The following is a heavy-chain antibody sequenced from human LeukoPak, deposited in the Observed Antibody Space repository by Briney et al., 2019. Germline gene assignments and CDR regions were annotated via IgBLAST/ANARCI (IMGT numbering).Heavy chain of an antibody. CDR3: AKDIEEWVVKGGGCFGY. Sequence: PGGSLSLSCAASGFIFSNSDLHWVRQAPGKGLEWVAVISYDGSNKYYADSVKGRFTISRDNSKNTLYLQMNSLRAEDTAVYYCAKDIEEWVVKGGGCFGYWGQGTLVTVSS. CDR2: ISYDGSNK. D-gene: IGHD4-23*01. CDR1: GFIFSNSD. V-gene: IGHV3-30*18. J-gene: IGHJ4*02.